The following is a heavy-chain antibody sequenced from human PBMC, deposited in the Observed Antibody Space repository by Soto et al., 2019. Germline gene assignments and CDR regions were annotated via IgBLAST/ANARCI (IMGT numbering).Heavy chain of an antibody. CDR3: ARSCGSCYYYYYYYMDV. Sequence: SETLSLTCAVYGGSFSGYYWSWIRQPPGKGLEWIGEINHSGSTNYNPSLKSRVTISVDTSKNQFSLKLSSVTAADTAVYYCARSCGSCYYYYYYYMDVWGKGTTVTVSS. J-gene: IGHJ6*03. CDR1: GGSFSGYY. D-gene: IGHD2-15*01. V-gene: IGHV4-34*01. CDR2: INHSGST.